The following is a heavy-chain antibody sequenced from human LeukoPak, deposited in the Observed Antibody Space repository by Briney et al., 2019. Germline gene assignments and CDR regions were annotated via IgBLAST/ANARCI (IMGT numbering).Heavy chain of an antibody. CDR1: GYHFPNYW. CDR3: ARRYTRRGYFDF. Sequence: GESLKISCTASGYHFPNYWIAWVRQMPGKGLEWMGIIYAGDSDTRYNPSFQGQVTISADKSITAAYLQWSTLKPSDTAMYFCARRYTRRGYFDFWGQGTQVTVSS. D-gene: IGHD5-18*01. J-gene: IGHJ4*02. V-gene: IGHV5-51*01. CDR2: IYAGDSDT.